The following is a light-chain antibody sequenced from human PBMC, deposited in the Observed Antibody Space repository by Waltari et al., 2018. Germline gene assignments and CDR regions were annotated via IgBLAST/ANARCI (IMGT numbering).Light chain of an antibody. Sequence: EIVMAQSPGPLSVSPGERVTLPCRASQSVSRNLAWYQQRPGQAPRLLVYGASTRATGVPASFSGSGSGTDFTLTISSLQSEDFAIYFCQQYNSWPYTFGQGTKLEMK. V-gene: IGKV3-15*01. CDR3: QQYNSWPYT. J-gene: IGKJ2*01. CDR2: GAS. CDR1: QSVSRN.